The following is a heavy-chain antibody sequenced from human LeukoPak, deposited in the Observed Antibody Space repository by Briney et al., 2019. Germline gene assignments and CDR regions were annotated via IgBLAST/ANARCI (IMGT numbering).Heavy chain of an antibody. CDR3: ARETSQKGAHYMDV. J-gene: IGHJ6*03. Sequence: SETLSLTCAVSGDSMRSSNYQWGWIRQPPGKGFEWLGTISYSGSTHCYPSLKSRVTISVDTSKNQFSLKLSSVTAADTAVYYCARETSQKGAHYMDVWGKGTTVTISS. CDR2: ISYSGST. CDR1: GDSMRSSNYQ. D-gene: IGHD3-16*01. V-gene: IGHV4-39*07.